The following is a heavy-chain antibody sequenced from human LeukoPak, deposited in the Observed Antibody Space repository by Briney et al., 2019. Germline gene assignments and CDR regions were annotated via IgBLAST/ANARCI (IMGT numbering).Heavy chain of an antibody. J-gene: IGHJ4*02. V-gene: IGHV3-21*01. CDR3: ARMAYSSSSEPYDY. CDR1: GFTFSTYS. D-gene: IGHD6-6*01. Sequence: GGSLRLSCAASGFTFSTYSMNWVRQAPGKGLEWVSSVSSSSSYIYYADSVKGRFTISRDNAKNSLYLQMNSLRAEDTAVYYCARMAYSSSSEPYDYWGQGTLVTVSS. CDR2: VSSSSSYI.